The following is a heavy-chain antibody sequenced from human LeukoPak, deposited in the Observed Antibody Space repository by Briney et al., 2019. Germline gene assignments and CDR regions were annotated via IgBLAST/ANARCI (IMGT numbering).Heavy chain of an antibody. CDR3: AEDSRHLSSTRGGLKESRGGFSDY. V-gene: IGHV3-30*04. CDR2: MSYDESTK. D-gene: IGHD6-13*01. CDR1: GFTFRSYA. Sequence: LTGGSLRLSCAASGFTFRSYALHWVRQAPGKGLEWVAVMSYDESTKDYADSVKGRFTISRDNANNTVFLQMNSLRGDDTAVYYCAEDSRHLSSTRGGLKESRGGFSDYWGQGTLVTVSS. J-gene: IGHJ4*02.